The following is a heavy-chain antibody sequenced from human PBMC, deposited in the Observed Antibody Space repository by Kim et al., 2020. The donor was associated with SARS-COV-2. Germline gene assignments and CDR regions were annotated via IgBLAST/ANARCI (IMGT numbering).Heavy chain of an antibody. Sequence: GGSLRLSCAASGFTFSSYGMHWVRQAPGKGLEWVAVISYDGSNKYYADSVKGRFTISRDNSKNTLYLQMNSLRAEDTAVYYCAKSTTVYPDYGMDVWGQGTTVTVSS. CDR3: AKSTTVYPDYGMDV. CDR2: ISYDGSNK. D-gene: IGHD4-4*01. J-gene: IGHJ6*02. CDR1: GFTFSSYG. V-gene: IGHV3-30*18.